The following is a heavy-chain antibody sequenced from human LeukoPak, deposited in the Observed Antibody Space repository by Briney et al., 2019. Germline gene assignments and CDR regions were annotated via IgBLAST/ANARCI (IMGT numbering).Heavy chain of an antibody. CDR3: AREAAPVWGSYRRYYFDY. D-gene: IGHD3-16*02. CDR1: GGSISRYY. CDR2: MYYSGST. Sequence: SETLSLTCTVSGGSISRYYWSWIRQPPGKKLEWIGSMYYSGSTTYNPSLKSRVTISVDTSKNQFSMKVSSVTAADTAVYYCAREAAPVWGSYRRYYFDYWGQGTLVTVSS. V-gene: IGHV4-59*01. J-gene: IGHJ4*02.